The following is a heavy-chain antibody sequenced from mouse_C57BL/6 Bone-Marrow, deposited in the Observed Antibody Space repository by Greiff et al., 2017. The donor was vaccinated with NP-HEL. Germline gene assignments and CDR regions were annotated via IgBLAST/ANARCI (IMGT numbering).Heavy chain of an antibody. J-gene: IGHJ3*01. CDR3: ARTGFAY. V-gene: IGHV2-2*01. Sequence: QVQLQQSGPGLVQPSQSLSITCTVSGFSLTSYGVHWVRQSPGKGLEWLGVIWSGGSTDYNAAFISRLSIIKDNSKSQVFFKMNSLQADDTAIYYCARTGFAYWGQGTLVTVSA. CDR2: IWSGGST. CDR1: GFSLTSYG.